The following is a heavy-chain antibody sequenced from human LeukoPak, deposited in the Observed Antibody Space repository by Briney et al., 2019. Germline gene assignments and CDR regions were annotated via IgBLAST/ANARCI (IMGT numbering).Heavy chain of an antibody. J-gene: IGHJ6*02. CDR3: ARAPGATYYYFYGMDV. V-gene: IGHV3-11*03. D-gene: IGHD3-10*01. CDR1: GFTFSDYY. Sequence: PGGSLRLSCAASGFTFSDYYMSWIRQAPGKGLEWVSCISSSSGYTNYADSVKGRFTISTDNAKNSLFLQMNSLRAEDTAVYYCARAPGATYYYFYGMDVWGQGTTVSVSS. CDR2: ISSSSGYT.